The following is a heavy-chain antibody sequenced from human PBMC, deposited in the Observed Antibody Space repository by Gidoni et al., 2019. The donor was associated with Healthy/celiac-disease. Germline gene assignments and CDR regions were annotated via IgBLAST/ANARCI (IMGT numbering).Heavy chain of an antibody. CDR3: ARDLLVDRKLYYYYYGMDV. Sequence: VQLVQSGAEVKKPGSSVMVSCEASGGTFSSYAISWVRQAPGQGLEWMGGIIPIFGTANYAQKLQVRVTITADETTSTAYMELSSLRSEDTAVYYCARDLLVDRKLYYYYYGMDVWGQGTTVTVSS. V-gene: IGHV1-69*01. D-gene: IGHD6-6*01. J-gene: IGHJ6*02. CDR1: GGTFSSYA. CDR2: IIPIFGTA.